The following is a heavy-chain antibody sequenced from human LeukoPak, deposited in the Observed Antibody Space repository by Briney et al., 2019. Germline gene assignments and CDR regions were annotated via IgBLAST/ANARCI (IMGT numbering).Heavy chain of an antibody. Sequence: GASVKVSCKASGYTFTSYAMHWVRQAPGQRLEWMGWINAGNGNTKYSQKFQGRVTITRDTSASTAYMELNSLRSEDTAVYYCARPRTLWFGELSLTYWGQGTLVTVSS. D-gene: IGHD3-10*01. CDR1: GYTFTSYA. CDR3: ARPRTLWFGELSLTY. V-gene: IGHV1-3*01. J-gene: IGHJ4*02. CDR2: INAGNGNT.